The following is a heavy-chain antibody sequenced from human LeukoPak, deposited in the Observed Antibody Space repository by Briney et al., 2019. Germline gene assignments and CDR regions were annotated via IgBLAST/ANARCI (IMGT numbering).Heavy chain of an antibody. CDR1: GFTFSSYA. CDR3: AKGEMANKF. D-gene: IGHD5-12*01. J-gene: IGHJ4*02. V-gene: IGHV3-30-3*01. Sequence: PGGSLRLSCAASGFTFSSYAMHWVRQAPGKGLEWVAVISYDGSNKYYADSVKGRFTISRDNSKNTLYLQMNSLRAEDTAVYYCAKGEMANKFWGQGTLVTVSS. CDR2: ISYDGSNK.